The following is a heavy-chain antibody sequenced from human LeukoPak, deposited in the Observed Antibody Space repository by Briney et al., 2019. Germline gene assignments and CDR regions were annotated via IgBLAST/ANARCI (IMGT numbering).Heavy chain of an antibody. D-gene: IGHD3-22*01. CDR1: GGSFSGYY. CDR2: INHSGST. Sequence: PSETLSLTCAVYGGSFSGYYWGWIRQPPGKGLEWIGEINHSGSTNYKPSLKSRVTISVDTSKNQFSLKLSSVTAADTAVYYCARGRDDSSGYLGDFDYWGQGTLVTVSS. CDR3: ARGRDDSSGYLGDFDY. J-gene: IGHJ4*02. V-gene: IGHV4-34*01.